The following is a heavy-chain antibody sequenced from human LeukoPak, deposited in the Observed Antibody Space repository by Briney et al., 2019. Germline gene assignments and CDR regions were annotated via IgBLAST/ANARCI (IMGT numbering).Heavy chain of an antibody. CDR1: GYTFTSYA. Sequence: ASVKVSCKASGYTFTSYAMNWVRQAPGQGLEWMGWINPNSGGTNYAQKFQGWVTMTRDTSISTAYMELSRLRSDDTAVYYCARVSDSSGLLDYWGQGTLVTVSS. CDR3: ARVSDSSGLLDY. D-gene: IGHD3-22*01. J-gene: IGHJ4*02. V-gene: IGHV1-2*04. CDR2: INPNSGGT.